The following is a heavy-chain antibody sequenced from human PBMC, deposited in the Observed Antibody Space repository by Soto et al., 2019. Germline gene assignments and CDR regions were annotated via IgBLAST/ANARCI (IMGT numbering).Heavy chain of an antibody. CDR2: ISGSGGST. Sequence: PGGSLRLSCAASGFTFSSYAMSWVRQAPGKGLKWVSAISGSGGSTYYADSVKGRFTISRDNSKNTLYLQMNSLRAEDTAVYYCAKDRGLPGYSSGWSYDAFDIWGQGTMVTVSS. CDR1: GFTFSSYA. J-gene: IGHJ3*02. CDR3: AKDRGLPGYSSGWSYDAFDI. V-gene: IGHV3-23*01. D-gene: IGHD6-19*01.